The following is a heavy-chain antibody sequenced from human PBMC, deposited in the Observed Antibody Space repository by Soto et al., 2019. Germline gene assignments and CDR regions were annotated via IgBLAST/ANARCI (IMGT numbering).Heavy chain of an antibody. D-gene: IGHD3-10*01. CDR2: IYYSGST. CDR1: GGSISSSSYY. J-gene: IGHJ5*02. V-gene: IGHV4-39*01. CDR3: ARHSYMVRGERGGNWFDP. Sequence: SETLSLTCTVSGGSISSSSYYWGWIRQPPGKGLEWIGSIYYSGSTYYNPSLKSRVTISVDTSKNQFSLKLSSVTAADTAVYYCARHSYMVRGERGGNWFDPWGQGTLVTVSS.